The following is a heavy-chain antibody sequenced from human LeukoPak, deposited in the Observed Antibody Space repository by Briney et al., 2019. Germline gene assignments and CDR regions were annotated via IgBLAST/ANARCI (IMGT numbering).Heavy chain of an antibody. CDR1: GFTFSSYS. V-gene: IGHV3-48*01. Sequence: GGSLRLSCAASGFTFSSYSMNWVRQAPGKGLEWVSYISSSSSTIYYADSAKGRFTISRDNAKNSLYLQMNSLRAEDTAVYYCARDRNPAVFDYWGQGTLVTVSS. D-gene: IGHD1-14*01. J-gene: IGHJ4*02. CDR3: ARDRNPAVFDY. CDR2: ISSSSSTI.